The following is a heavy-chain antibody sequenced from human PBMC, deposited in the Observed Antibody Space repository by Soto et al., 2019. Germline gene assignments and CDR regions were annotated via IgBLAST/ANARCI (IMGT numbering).Heavy chain of an antibody. Sequence: EVQLVESGGGLVQPGRSLRLSCAASGFTFDDYAMHWVRQVPGKGLEWVSGINWNSGSIGYGDSVKGRFAISRDNAKNALRLQMSSLSAEDAAFYYCVKDESINWYSGHFRHWGQGTLVTVPS. CDR3: VKDESINWYSGHFRH. D-gene: IGHD6-13*01. V-gene: IGHV3-9*01. J-gene: IGHJ1*01. CDR1: GFTFDDYA. CDR2: INWNSGSI.